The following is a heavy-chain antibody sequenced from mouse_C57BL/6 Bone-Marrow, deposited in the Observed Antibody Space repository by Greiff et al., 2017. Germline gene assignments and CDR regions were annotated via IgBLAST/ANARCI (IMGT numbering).Heavy chain of an antibody. Sequence: DVMLVESGGGLVKPGGSLKLSCAASGFTFSSYAMSWVRQTPEKRLEWVATISDGGSYTYYPDNVKGRFTISRDNAKNNLYLQMSHLKSEDTAMYYCARDDEDYWGQGTSVTVSS. CDR3: ARDDEDY. CDR2: ISDGGSYT. CDR1: GFTFSSYA. D-gene: IGHD2-3*01. J-gene: IGHJ4*01. V-gene: IGHV5-4*01.